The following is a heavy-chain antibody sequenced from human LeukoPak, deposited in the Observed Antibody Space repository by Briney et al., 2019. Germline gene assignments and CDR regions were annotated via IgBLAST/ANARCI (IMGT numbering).Heavy chain of an antibody. D-gene: IGHD3-3*01. Sequence: PSETLSLTCTVSGGSINSYYWSWIRQPPGKGLEWIGYIYYSGTTNYNPSLKSRVTISVDTSKNQFSLKLSSVTAADTAVYYCARNPRSGYFPHYHYYGMDVWGRGTTVTVSS. CDR2: IYYSGTT. CDR3: ARNPRSGYFPHYHYYGMDV. J-gene: IGHJ6*02. V-gene: IGHV4-59*01. CDR1: GGSINSYY.